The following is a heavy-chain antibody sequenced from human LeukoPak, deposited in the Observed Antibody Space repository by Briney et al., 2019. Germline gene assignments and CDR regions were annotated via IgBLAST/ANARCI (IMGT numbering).Heavy chain of an antibody. CDR3: ARGARMGAFDI. CDR2: IYTSGST. Sequence: SETLSLTCTVSGGSITTYYWSWIRQPAGKGLEWIGRIYTSGSTNYNPSLKSRVTMSVDTSKNQFSLKLSSVTAADTAVYYCARGARMGAFDIWGQGTMVTVSS. D-gene: IGHD2-8*01. J-gene: IGHJ3*02. V-gene: IGHV4-4*07. CDR1: GGSITTYY.